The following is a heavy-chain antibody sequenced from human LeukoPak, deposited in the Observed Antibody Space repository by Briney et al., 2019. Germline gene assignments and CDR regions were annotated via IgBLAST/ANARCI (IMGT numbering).Heavy chain of an antibody. D-gene: IGHD6-13*01. V-gene: IGHV4-39*01. CDR2: MSYSGST. Sequence: SETLSLNCTVSGGSVSRSGFYCGWIRQPPGKGLEWNGSMSYSGSTYYNPSLKSRVTVSVDTSRNQFSLRLSSVTAADTAVYYCASGQSIAAGAIWGQGTLVTVSS. J-gene: IGHJ4*02. CDR3: ASGQSIAAGAI. CDR1: GGSVSRSGFY.